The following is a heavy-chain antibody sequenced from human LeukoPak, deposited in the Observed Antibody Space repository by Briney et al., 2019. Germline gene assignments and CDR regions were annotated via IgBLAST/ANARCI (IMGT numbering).Heavy chain of an antibody. CDR3: ARLIPASYYGSGSYRSTNYYYYYMDV. V-gene: IGHV4-34*01. D-gene: IGHD3-10*01. Sequence: SETLSLTCAVYGGSFSGYYWSWIRQPPGKGLEWIGEINHSGSTNYNPSLKSRVTISVDTSKNQFSLKLSSVTAADTAVYYCARLIPASYYGSGSYRSTNYYYYYMDVWGKGTTVTISS. J-gene: IGHJ6*03. CDR1: GGSFSGYY. CDR2: INHSGST.